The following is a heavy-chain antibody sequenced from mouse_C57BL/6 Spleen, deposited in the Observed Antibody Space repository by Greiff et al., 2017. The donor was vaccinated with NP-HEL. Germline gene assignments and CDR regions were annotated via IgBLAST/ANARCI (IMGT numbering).Heavy chain of an antibody. J-gene: IGHJ3*01. V-gene: IGHV1-18*01. CDR1: GYTFTDYN. D-gene: IGHD2-4*01. CDR3: ARGGYDYDGSFAY. CDR2: INPNNGGT. Sequence: EVQLQQSGPELVKPGASVKIPCKASGYTFTDYNMDWVKQSHGKSLEWIGDINPNNGGTIYNQKFKGKATLTVDKSSSTAYMELRSLTSEDTAVYYCARGGYDYDGSFAYWGQGTLVTVSA.